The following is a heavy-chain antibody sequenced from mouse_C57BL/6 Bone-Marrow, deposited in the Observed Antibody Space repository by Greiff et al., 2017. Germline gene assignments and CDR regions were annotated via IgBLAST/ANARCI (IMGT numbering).Heavy chain of an antibody. D-gene: IGHD1-1*01. CDR1: GYTFTSYW. CDR2: IHPNSGST. CDR3: ARITTVVSSFDY. Sequence: QVQLQQPGAELVKPGASVKLSCKASGYTFTSYWMHWVKQRPGQGLEWIGMIHPNSGSTNYHEKFKSKATLTVDKSSSTAYMQLSSLTSEDSAVYYCARITTVVSSFDYWGQGTTLTVSS. V-gene: IGHV1-64*01. J-gene: IGHJ2*01.